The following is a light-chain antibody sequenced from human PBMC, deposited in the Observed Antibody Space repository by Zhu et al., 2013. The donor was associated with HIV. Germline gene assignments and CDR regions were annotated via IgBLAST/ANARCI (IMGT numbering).Light chain of an antibody. Sequence: EIVLTQSPGTLSLSPGERATLSCRASQRLSSTYLAWYQHRRGQAPRLLIYSASTRAAGIPDRFSGSGSGTDFTLTISRLDPEDFAVYYCQQYVGSPYNFGQGTKLEIK. CDR1: QRLSSTY. J-gene: IGKJ2*01. CDR2: SAS. CDR3: QQYVGSPYN. V-gene: IGKV3-20*01.